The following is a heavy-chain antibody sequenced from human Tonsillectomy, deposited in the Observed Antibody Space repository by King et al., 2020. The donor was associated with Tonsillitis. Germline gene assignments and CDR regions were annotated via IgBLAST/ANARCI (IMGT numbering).Heavy chain of an antibody. CDR3: ARLTYFFESHGQLPGFDY. V-gene: IGHV5-51*01. D-gene: IGHD5-24*01. CDR1: GYSFSNYW. Sequence: VQLVQSGAEVKKPGESLKISCKASGYSFSNYWIAWVRQMPGKGLEWMGIIHPGDSDTRYSPSFEGQVSISADKSFSTAYLQWSSLKASDTAMYYCARLTYFFESHGQLPGFDYWGQGTLVAVSS. J-gene: IGHJ4*02. CDR2: IHPGDSDT.